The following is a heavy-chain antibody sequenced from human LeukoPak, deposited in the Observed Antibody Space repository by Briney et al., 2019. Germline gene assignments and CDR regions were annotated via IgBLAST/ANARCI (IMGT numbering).Heavy chain of an antibody. V-gene: IGHV3-23*01. CDR1: GFTFSSYA. D-gene: IGHD1-26*01. Sequence: PGGSLSLSCAASGFTFSSYAMSWVLQAPGKGLEWVSAISGSGGSTYYADSVKGRFTISRDNSKNTLYLQMNSLRAEDTAVYYCAIDRVGATTIDYWGQGTLVTVSS. J-gene: IGHJ4*02. CDR3: AIDRVGATTIDY. CDR2: ISGSGGST.